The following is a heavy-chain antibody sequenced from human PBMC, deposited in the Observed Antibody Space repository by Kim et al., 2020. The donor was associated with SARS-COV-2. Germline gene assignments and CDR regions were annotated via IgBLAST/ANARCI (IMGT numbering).Heavy chain of an antibody. Sequence: GGSLRLSCAASGFTFDDYAMHWGRQAPGKGLEWMSGIGWNSATIPYADSLKGRITISSDNTNNSVFLQMNSLRAEDTAFYYCAIDHLAVTGSVNAFDMWGLEPMVAVSS. CDR2: IGWNSATI. J-gene: IGHJ3*02. D-gene: IGHD4-4*01. CDR1: GFTFDDYA. CDR3: AIDHLAVTGSVNAFDM. V-gene: IGHV3-9*01.